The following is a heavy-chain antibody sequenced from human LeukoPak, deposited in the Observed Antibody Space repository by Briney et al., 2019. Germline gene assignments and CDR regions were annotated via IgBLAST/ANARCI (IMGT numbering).Heavy chain of an antibody. CDR3: AKEGQAGTAYNWFDP. CDR2: IRYDGSNK. J-gene: IGHJ5*02. V-gene: IGHV3-30*02. D-gene: IGHD6-13*01. Sequence: GGSLRLSCAASGFTFSSYGMHWVRQAPGKGLEWVAFIRYDGSNKYYADSVKGRFTISRDNSKNTLYLQMNSLRAEDTAVYYCAKEGQAGTAYNWFDPWGQGTLVTVSS. CDR1: GFTFSSYG.